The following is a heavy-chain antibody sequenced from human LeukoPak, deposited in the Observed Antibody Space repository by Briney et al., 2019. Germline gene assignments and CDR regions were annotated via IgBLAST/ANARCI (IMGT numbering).Heavy chain of an antibody. Sequence: PSETLSLTCTVSGGSISSYYWSWIRQPPGKGLEWIGYIYYSGSTNYNPSLKSRVTISVDTSKNQFSLKLSSVTAADTAVYYCARFGAVTHYNWFDPWGQGTLVTVSS. D-gene: IGHD3-16*01. CDR1: GGSISSYY. CDR3: ARFGAVTHYNWFDP. J-gene: IGHJ5*02. V-gene: IGHV4-59*01. CDR2: IYYSGST.